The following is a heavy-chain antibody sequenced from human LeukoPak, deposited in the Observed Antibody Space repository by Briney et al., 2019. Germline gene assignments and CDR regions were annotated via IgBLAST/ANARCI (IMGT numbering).Heavy chain of an antibody. CDR3: ASGHLQLWPRYSFDY. J-gene: IGHJ4*02. CDR1: GGTFSSYA. V-gene: IGHV1-69*06. CDR2: IIPIFGTA. D-gene: IGHD5-18*01. Sequence: SVKVCCKASGGTFSSYAISWGRQAPGQGLEWMGGIIPIFGTANYAQKFQGRVTITADKSTSTAYMALSSLRSEDTAVYYCASGHLQLWPRYSFDYWGQGPLVTVSS.